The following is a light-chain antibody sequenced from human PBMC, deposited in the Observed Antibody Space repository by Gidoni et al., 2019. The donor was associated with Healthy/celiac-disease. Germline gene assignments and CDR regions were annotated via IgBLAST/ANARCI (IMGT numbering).Light chain of an antibody. CDR2: AAS. CDR1: QGISSY. V-gene: IGKV1-9*01. J-gene: IGKJ3*01. CDR3: QQLNSYPGFT. Sequence: DIQLNQSPSFLSASVGDRVTITCRASQGISSYLAWYQQKPGKAPKLLIYAASTLQSGVPSRFSGSGSGTEFTLTISSLQPEDFATYYCQQLNSYPGFTFGPXTKVDIK.